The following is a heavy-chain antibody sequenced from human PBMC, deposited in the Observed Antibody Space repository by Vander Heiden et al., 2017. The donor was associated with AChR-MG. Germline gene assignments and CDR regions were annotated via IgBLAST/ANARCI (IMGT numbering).Heavy chain of an antibody. V-gene: IGHV4-30-2*01. CDR3: ARGLWSGSYTGAFDI. CDR2: IYHSGGT. J-gene: IGHJ3*02. Sequence: QLQLQESGSGLVKPSQTLSLTCAVSGASISSAGYPWSWIRQPPGKGLEWIGHIYHSGGTYYNPSLKTRVTISVDRSKNNFSLRLTSVTAADTAVYFCARGLWSGSYTGAFDIWGQGTMVTVSS. CDR1: GASISSAGYP. D-gene: IGHD3-3*01.